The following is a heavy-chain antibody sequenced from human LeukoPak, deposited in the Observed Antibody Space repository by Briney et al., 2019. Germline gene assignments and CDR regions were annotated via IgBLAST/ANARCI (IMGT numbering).Heavy chain of an antibody. D-gene: IGHD6-19*01. CDR2: VYYSGST. V-gene: IGHV4-59*05. J-gene: IGHJ4*02. Sequence: PETLSLTCTVSGGSISSNYWSWVRQPPGKGLEWIGSVYYSGSTYYNPSLKSRVTISVDTSKNQFSLKLTSVTAADTAVYYCARQKGGVAGLKYYFDYWGQGTLVTVPS. CDR3: ARQKGGVAGLKYYFDY. CDR1: GGSISSNY.